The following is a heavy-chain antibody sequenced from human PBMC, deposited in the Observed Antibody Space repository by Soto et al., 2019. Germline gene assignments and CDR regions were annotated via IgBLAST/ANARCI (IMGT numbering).Heavy chain of an antibody. V-gene: IGHV4-39*07. CDR2: IYHSGST. D-gene: IGHD3-22*01. Sequence: SETLSLTCTVSGGSLSSSSYYWGWIRQPPGKGLEWIGSIYHSGSTYYNPSLKSRVTISVDTSKSQFSLKLSSVTAADTAVYYCARAFADYDSSGYYFDYWGQGTLVPSPQ. CDR3: ARAFADYDSSGYYFDY. J-gene: IGHJ4*02. CDR1: GGSLSSSSYY.